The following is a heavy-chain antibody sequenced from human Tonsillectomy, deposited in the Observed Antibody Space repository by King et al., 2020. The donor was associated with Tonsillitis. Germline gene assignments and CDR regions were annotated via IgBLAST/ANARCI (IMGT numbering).Heavy chain of an antibody. V-gene: IGHV4-39*07. D-gene: IGHD1-26*01. Sequence: QLQESGPGLVKPSETLSLTCTVSGGSISSSSHYWGWIRQPPGTGLEWIATIHYSGSTYYNPSLKSRVTMSVDTFKNQFSLKLSSVTAADTAVYYCARVGGSGSQHNDYWGQGTLVTVSS. J-gene: IGHJ4*02. CDR2: IHYSGST. CDR1: GGSISSSSHY. CDR3: ARVGGSGSQHNDY.